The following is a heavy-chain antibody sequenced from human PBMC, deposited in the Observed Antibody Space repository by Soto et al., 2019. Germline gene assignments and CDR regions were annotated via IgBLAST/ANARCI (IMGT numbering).Heavy chain of an antibody. CDR2: ISSSSSDI. CDR1: GFSISGYA. D-gene: IGHD3-22*01. Sequence: EVQLVESGGGLVPPGGSLRLSCSASGFSISGYALNWVRQAPGKGPEWVSYISSSSSDIDYAGSVKGRFSISRDNGKNSLYMQMNSLRAEDKAVYYCARYRSRGYNCYDYRAVWSKGSTVTATS. V-gene: IGHV3-48*01. J-gene: IGHJ6*03. CDR3: ARYRSRGYNCYDYRAV.